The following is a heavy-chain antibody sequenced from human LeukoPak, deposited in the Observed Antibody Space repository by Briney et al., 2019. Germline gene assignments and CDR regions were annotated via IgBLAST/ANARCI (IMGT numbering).Heavy chain of an antibody. CDR3: ARSGVYSSSWYWNWFDP. CDR1: GGTFSSYA. V-gene: IGHV1-69*06. CDR2: IIPIFGTA. J-gene: IGHJ5*02. D-gene: IGHD6-13*01. Sequence: GASVKVSCKASGGTFSSYAISWVRQAPGQGLEWMGGIIPIFGTANYAQKFQGRVTITADKSTSTAYTELSSLRSEDTAVYYCARSGVYSSSWYWNWFDPWGQGTLVTVSS.